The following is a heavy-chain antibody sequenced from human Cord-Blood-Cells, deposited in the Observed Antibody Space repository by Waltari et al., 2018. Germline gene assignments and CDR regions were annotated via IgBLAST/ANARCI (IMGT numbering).Heavy chain of an antibody. J-gene: IGHJ3*02. D-gene: IGHD7-27*01. CDR1: GFTFSSYW. CDR2: INSDWSST. V-gene: IGHV3-74*01. CDR3: ARDRVWGSGGDAFDI. Sequence: EVQLVESGGGLVQPGGSLRLSCAASGFTFSSYWMPWVRPSPGKGLGWVSRINSDWSSTSYADSVKGRFTISRDNAKNTLYLQMNSLRAEDTAVYYCARDRVWGSGGDAFDIWGQGTMVTVSS.